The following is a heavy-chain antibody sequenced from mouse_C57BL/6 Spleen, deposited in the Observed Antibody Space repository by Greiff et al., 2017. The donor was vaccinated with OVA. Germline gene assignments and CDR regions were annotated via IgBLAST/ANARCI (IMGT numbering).Heavy chain of an antibody. CDR3: ARGDYITTDPYFDY. D-gene: IGHD1-1*01. CDR2: IHPNSGSN. J-gene: IGHJ2*01. CDR1: GYTFTSYW. V-gene: IGHV1-64*01. Sequence: VQLQQPGAELVKPGASVKLSCKASGYTFTSYWMHWVKQRPGQGLEWIGMIHPNSGSNNYNEKFKSKATLTVDKSSSTAYMQLSSLTSEDSAVYYCARGDYITTDPYFDYWGQGTTLTVSS.